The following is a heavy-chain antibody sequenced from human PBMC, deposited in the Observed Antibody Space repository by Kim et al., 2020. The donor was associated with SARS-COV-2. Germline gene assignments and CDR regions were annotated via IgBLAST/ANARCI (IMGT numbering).Heavy chain of an antibody. CDR2: INHSGST. CDR1: GGSFSGYY. D-gene: IGHD2-2*01. CDR3: ARGPGGYCSSTSCYARIAARPNYYYGMDV. V-gene: IGHV4-34*01. J-gene: IGHJ6*02. Sequence: SETLSLTCAVYGGSFSGYYWSWIRQPPGKGLEWIGEINHSGSTNYNPSLKSRVTISVDTSKNQFSLKLSSVTAADTAVYYCARGPGGYCSSTSCYARIAARPNYYYGMDVWGQGTTVTVSS.